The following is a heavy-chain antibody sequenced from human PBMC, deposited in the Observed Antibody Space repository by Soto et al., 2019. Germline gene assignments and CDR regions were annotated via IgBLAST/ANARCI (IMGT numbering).Heavy chain of an antibody. CDR3: ARAGCDGGTCYTLVGLRYGMDV. CDR2: ISYDGNNK. V-gene: IGHV3-30-3*01. J-gene: IGHJ6*02. Sequence: QVQLVESGGRVVQPGRSLRLSCAASGFTFSSYAMYWVRQAPGKWLEWVAIISYDGNNKHYADSVKGRFTIARDNSQNTLYLQMYSLGAEDTAVYYCARAGCDGGTCYTLVGLRYGMDVWGQGTTVTVSS. D-gene: IGHD2-15*01. CDR1: GFTFSSYA.